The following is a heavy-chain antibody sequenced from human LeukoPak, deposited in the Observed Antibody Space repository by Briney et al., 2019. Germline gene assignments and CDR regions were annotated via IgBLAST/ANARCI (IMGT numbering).Heavy chain of an antibody. Sequence: GGSLRLSCAASGFTFSSYNMNWVRQAPGKGLEWVSSITSGSSYIYYADSVKGRFTISRDNSRNTLYLQMNNLRTEDTAVYYCAKDYGGNSRLAFDIWGQGTMVTVSS. D-gene: IGHD4-23*01. V-gene: IGHV3-21*01. CDR2: ITSGSSYI. CDR3: AKDYGGNSRLAFDI. CDR1: GFTFSSYN. J-gene: IGHJ3*02.